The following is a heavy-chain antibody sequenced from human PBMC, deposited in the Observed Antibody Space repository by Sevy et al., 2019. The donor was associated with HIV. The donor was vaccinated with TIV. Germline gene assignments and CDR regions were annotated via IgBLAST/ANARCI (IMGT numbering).Heavy chain of an antibody. V-gene: IGHV1-18*01. J-gene: IGHJ3*02. CDR2: IRAYTGST. CDR1: GYTFTSYG. D-gene: IGHD6-19*01. CDR3: ARDSESSAWDAFDI. Sequence: GSVKVSCEASGYTFTSYGISWVRQAPGQGLEWMGWIRAYTGSTHYAQKLQGRVIMTTDTSTSTAYLELRSLRSDDTAVYYCARDSESSAWDAFDIWGQGTMVTVSS.